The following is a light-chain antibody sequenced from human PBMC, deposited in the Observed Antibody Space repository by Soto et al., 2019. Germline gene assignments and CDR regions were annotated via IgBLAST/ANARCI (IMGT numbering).Light chain of an antibody. Sequence: QSALTQPASVSGSPGQSITISCTGTSSDVGSYNLVSWYQQHPGKAPKLMIYEDSKRPSGVSNRFSGSKSGNTASLTISGLQAEDEADYYCTSYTAFSTDILFGGGTKLTVL. V-gene: IGLV2-14*02. CDR3: TSYTAFSTDIL. J-gene: IGLJ2*01. CDR1: SSDVGSYNL. CDR2: EDS.